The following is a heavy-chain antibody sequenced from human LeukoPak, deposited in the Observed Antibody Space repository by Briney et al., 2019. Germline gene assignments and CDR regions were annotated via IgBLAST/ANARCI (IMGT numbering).Heavy chain of an antibody. CDR2: ISYDGSNK. CDR1: GFTFSSYG. Sequence: GGSLRLSCAASGFTFSSYGMHWVRQAPGKGLEWVAVISYDGSNKYYADSVKGRFTISRDNSKNTLYLQMNSLRAEDMAVYYCAKESSIVVVVADYWGQGTLVTVSS. CDR3: AKESSIVVVVADY. V-gene: IGHV3-30*18. D-gene: IGHD2-15*01. J-gene: IGHJ4*02.